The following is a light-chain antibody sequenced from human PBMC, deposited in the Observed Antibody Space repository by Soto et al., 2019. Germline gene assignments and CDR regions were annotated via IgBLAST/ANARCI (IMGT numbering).Light chain of an antibody. CDR2: EVS. CDR3: SSYISSSALYV. J-gene: IGLJ1*01. Sequence: QSVLTQPASVSGSPGQSITISCTGTISDSAGSNYVSWYQHHPGKAPKLMIYEVSNRTSGVSNRFSGSKSGNTASLTISGLQAEDEADYYCSSYISSSALYVFGTGTKLTVL. CDR1: ISDSAGSNY. V-gene: IGLV2-14*01.